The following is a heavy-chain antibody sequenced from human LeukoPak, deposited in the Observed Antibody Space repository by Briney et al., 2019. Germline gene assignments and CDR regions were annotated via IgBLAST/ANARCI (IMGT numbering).Heavy chain of an antibody. CDR3: ARAGGSGNSTYYFDY. V-gene: IGHV4-31*03. CDR2: TYYSGRA. D-gene: IGHD3-10*01. CDR1: GGSFSSGNFY. Sequence: SETLSLTCTVSGGSFSSGNFYWYWIRQYPGRGLEWIGYTYYSGRAYYNPSLKSRVTISVDTSKKQFSLTLSTVTAADTAMYYCARAGGSGNSTYYFDYWGQGTQVTVSS. J-gene: IGHJ4*02.